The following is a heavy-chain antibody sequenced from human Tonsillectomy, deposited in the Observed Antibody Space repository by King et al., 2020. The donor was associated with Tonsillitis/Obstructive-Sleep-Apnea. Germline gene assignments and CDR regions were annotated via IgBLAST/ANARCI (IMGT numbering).Heavy chain of an antibody. D-gene: IGHD2-21*01. CDR1: GFTFSDYN. Sequence: VQLVESGGGLVKPGGSLRLSCAPSGFTFSDYNMNWVRQAPGKGLEWVSYISTSSSYTKYADSVWGRFTISRDIAKNSLYLQMTSLRVEDTAVYYCARQSVVGHTPPFDYWGQGTLVTVSS. CDR3: ARQSVVGHTPPFDY. J-gene: IGHJ4*02. V-gene: IGHV3-11*05. CDR2: ISTSSSYT.